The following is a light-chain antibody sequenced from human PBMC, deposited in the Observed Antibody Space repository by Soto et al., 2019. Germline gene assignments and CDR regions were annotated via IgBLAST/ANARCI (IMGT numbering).Light chain of an antibody. J-gene: IGLJ2*01. V-gene: IGLV1-44*01. Sequence: QPVLTQPPSASGTPGQRVTISCSGSRSNIGYSTVNWYQHLPGTAPKLLIYNDDRRPSGVPDRFSGSKSGTSASLTISGLQTEDEAEYYCAAWERSLYALFGGGTKLTVL. CDR3: AAWERSLYAL. CDR2: NDD. CDR1: RSNIGYST.